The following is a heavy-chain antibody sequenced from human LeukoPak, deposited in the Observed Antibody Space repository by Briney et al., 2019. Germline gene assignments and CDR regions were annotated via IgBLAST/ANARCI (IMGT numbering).Heavy chain of an antibody. D-gene: IGHD5-12*01. CDR2: IYTSGST. V-gene: IGHV4-4*07. CDR3: AREPPIVATTHYYYYGMDV. Sequence: PSETLSLTCTVSGGSTSSYYWNWIRQPAGKGLEWIGRIYTSGSTNYNPSLKSRVTMSVDTSKNQFSLKLSSVTAADTAVYYCAREPPIVATTHYYYYGMDVWGQGTTVTVSS. J-gene: IGHJ6*01. CDR1: GGSTSSYY.